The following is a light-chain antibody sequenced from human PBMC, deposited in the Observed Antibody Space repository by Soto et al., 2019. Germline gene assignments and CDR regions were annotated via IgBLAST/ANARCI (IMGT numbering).Light chain of an antibody. CDR1: QPVSPSF. CDR3: QQYDWSLTWT. J-gene: IGKJ1*01. Sequence: PGQRATLSCRASQPVSPSFLAWYQQKGGQAPRLLVYGASTRSTGVPDRFSGSGSGTDFTLTISELEPEDFAVYYCQQYDWSLTWTFGPGTKVDIK. CDR2: GAS. V-gene: IGKV3-20*01.